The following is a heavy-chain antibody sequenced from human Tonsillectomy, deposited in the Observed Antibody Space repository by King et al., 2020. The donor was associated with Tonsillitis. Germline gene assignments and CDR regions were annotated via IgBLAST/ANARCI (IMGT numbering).Heavy chain of an antibody. CDR2: IYYTGTP. Sequence: QLQESGPGLVKPSETLSLTCTVSGGSINTYYWSWIRQPPGKGLEWIAYIYYTGTPNYSPSLKSRVTISLETSKSQFSLRLSSVTAADTAVYYCARLSPISGVIHTFPDAFDIWGQGTMVTVSS. D-gene: IGHD3-3*01. V-gene: IGHV4-59*01. CDR1: GGSINTYY. CDR3: ARLSPISGVIHTFPDAFDI. J-gene: IGHJ3*02.